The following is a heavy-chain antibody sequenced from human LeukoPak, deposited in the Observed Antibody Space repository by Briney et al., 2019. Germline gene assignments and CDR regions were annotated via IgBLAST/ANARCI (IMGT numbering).Heavy chain of an antibody. D-gene: IGHD5-12*01. V-gene: IGHV3-11*05. CDR3: ARDGMGGYDYFDY. J-gene: IGHJ4*02. Sequence: PGGSLRLSCAASGFTFSDFYMTWIRQAPGKGLEVVSYISSSNIDTNYADSVKGRFTVSRDNAKNSLYLQMNSLRAEDTAVYYRARDGMGGYDYFDYWGQGTLVTVSS. CDR1: GFTFSDFY. CDR2: ISSSNIDT.